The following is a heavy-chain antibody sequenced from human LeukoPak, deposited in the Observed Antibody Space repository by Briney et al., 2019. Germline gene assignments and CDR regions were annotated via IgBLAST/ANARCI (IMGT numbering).Heavy chain of an antibody. Sequence: GGSLRLSCVGSGFSFSSYAMNWVRQVPGKGLEWVSGISGRGGDRHDAESVRGRFTISRDDSKNTLYLQMNSLRVEDTAIYYCAKDRGFTLRDGGMFDHWGQGILVTVSS. CDR1: GFSFSSYA. J-gene: IGHJ4*02. V-gene: IGHV3-23*01. CDR3: AKDRGFTLRDGGMFDH. D-gene: IGHD5-24*01. CDR2: ISGRGGDR.